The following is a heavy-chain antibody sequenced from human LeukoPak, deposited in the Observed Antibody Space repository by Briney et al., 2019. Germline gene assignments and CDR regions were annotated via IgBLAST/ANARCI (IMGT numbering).Heavy chain of an antibody. CDR2: IRYDGSNK. J-gene: IGHJ4*02. V-gene: IGHV3-30*02. CDR3: APSGYYDSSGYYRVGFDY. CDR1: GFTFSSYG. Sequence: PGGSLRLSCAASGFTFSSYGRHWVRQAPGKGLEWVAFIRYDGSNKYYADSVKGRFTISRDNSKNTLYLQMNSLRAEDTAVYYCAPSGYYDSSGYYRVGFDYWGQGTLVTVSS. D-gene: IGHD3-22*01.